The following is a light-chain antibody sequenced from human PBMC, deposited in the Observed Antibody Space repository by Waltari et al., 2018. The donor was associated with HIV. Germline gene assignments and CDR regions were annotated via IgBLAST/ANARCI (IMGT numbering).Light chain of an antibody. J-gene: IGLJ2*01. CDR1: QLGDRF. Sequence: SYELCQPPSVSVSPGQPASITCSGDQLGDRFACWYQPKPGQSPVMVIYHDSGRPSGPPERFSGSNSGTTATLTISGTQSMDEADYYCQAWDNSTAVFGGGTKLTVL. V-gene: IGLV3-1*01. CDR2: HDS. CDR3: QAWDNSTAV.